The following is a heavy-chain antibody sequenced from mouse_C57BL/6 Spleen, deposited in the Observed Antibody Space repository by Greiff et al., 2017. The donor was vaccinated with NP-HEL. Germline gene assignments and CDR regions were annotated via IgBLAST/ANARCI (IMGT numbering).Heavy chain of an antibody. CDR1: GYTFTSYW. J-gene: IGHJ3*01. CDR3: AGDYGFRFAY. V-gene: IGHV1-61*01. Sequence: QVQLQQPGAELVRPGSSVKLSCKASGYTFTSYWMDWVKQRPGQGLEWIGNIYPSDSETHYNQKFKDKATLTVDKSSSTAYMQLSSLTTEDSAVYYCAGDYGFRFAYWGQGTLVTVSA. CDR2: IYPSDSET. D-gene: IGHD1-1*02.